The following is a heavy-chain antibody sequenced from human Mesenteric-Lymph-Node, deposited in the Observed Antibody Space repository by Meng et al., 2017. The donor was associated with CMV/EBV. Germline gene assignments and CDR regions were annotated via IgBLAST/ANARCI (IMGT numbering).Heavy chain of an antibody. Sequence: ESLKISCAASGFTFYTYSMNWVRQVPGKGLEWIGEIYHSGSTNYNPSLKSRVTISVDMSKNQFSLKLSSVTAADTAVYYCAGKDYGDRGSFDIWGQGTMVTVSS. CDR1: GFTFYTYS. CDR2: IYHSGST. D-gene: IGHD4-17*01. V-gene: IGHV4-34*08. CDR3: AGKDYGDRGSFDI. J-gene: IGHJ3*02.